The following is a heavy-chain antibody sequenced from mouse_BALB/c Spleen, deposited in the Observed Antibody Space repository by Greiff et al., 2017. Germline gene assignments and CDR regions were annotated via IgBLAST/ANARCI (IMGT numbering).Heavy chain of an antibody. CDR1: GFAFSSYD. CDR3: ARLGTGYAMDY. CDR2: ISSGGGST. V-gene: IGHV5-12-1*01. Sequence: EVMLVESGGGLVKPGGSLKLSCAASGFAFSSYDMSWVRQTPEKRLEWVAYISSGGGSTYYPDTVKGRFTISRANAKNTLYLQMSSLKSEDTAMYYCARLGTGYAMDYWGQGTSVTVSS. J-gene: IGHJ4*01. D-gene: IGHD2-14*01.